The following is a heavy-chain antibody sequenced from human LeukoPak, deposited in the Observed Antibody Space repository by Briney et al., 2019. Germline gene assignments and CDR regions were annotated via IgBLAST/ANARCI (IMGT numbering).Heavy chain of an antibody. CDR1: GFTFSSYA. Sequence: GSLRLSCAASGFTFSSYAMSWIRQPPGKGLEWIGYIYYSGRTSYNPSLKSRVITSVNMSKSQVSLKLSSVTAADTAVYYCARHGGSYYYDWYFDNWGQGTLVTVTS. CDR2: IYYSGRT. D-gene: IGHD3-16*01. CDR3: ARHGGSYYYDWYFDN. V-gene: IGHV4-59*08. J-gene: IGHJ4*02.